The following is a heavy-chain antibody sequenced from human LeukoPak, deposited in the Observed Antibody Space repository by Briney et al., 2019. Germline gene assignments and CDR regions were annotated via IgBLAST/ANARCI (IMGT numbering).Heavy chain of an antibody. D-gene: IGHD3-10*01. J-gene: IGHJ5*02. V-gene: IGHV1-2*02. Sequence: ASVKVSCKASGYTFTGYYMHWVRQAPGQGLEWMGWINPNSGGTNYAQKFQGRVTMTRDTSISTAYMELSRLRSDDTAVYYCATYYGSGSYSWFDPWGQGTLVTVSS. CDR1: GYTFTGYY. CDR3: ATYYGSGSYSWFDP. CDR2: INPNSGGT.